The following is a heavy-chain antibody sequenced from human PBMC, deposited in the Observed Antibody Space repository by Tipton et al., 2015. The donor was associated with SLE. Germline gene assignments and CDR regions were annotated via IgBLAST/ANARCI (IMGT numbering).Heavy chain of an antibody. CDR3: ARARSGVGSDFDI. CDR1: GFKISDYW. V-gene: IGHV3-74*01. Sequence: SLRLSCAASGFKISDYWMYWVRQAPGKGLVRVSRLNSDESSTGYADFVKGRFTISRDNDKNTAYLQMNSLRAEDTAVYYCARARSGVGSDFDIWGRGTKVTVSS. CDR2: LNSDESST. J-gene: IGHJ3*02. D-gene: IGHD3-10*01.